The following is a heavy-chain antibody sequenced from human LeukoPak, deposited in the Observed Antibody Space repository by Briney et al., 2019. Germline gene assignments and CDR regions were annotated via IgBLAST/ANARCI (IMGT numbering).Heavy chain of an antibody. V-gene: IGHV3-74*01. CDR3: ARDEVGVGATHDY. CDR2: INSDGSST. J-gene: IGHJ4*02. Sequence: PGGSLRLSCAASGFIFSSYWMHWVRQAPGKGLVWVSRINSDGSSTSYADSVKGRFTISRDNAKNTLYLQMNSLRAEDTAVYYCARDEVGVGATHDYWGQGTLVTVSS. D-gene: IGHD1-26*01. CDR1: GFIFSSYW.